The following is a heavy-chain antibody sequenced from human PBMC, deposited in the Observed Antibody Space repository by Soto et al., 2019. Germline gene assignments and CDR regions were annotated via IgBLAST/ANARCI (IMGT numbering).Heavy chain of an antibody. D-gene: IGHD1-7*01. J-gene: IGHJ4*02. CDR2: IYYSGST. CDR3: ARIRGSSPYRTTFDY. Sequence: PSETLSLTCTVSGGSISSYYWSWIRQPPGKGLEWIGYIYYSGSTNYNPSLKSRVTISADTSKNQFSLKLSSVTAADTAVYYCARIRGSSPYRTTFDYWGQGTLVTVSS. CDR1: GGSISSYY. V-gene: IGHV4-59*01.